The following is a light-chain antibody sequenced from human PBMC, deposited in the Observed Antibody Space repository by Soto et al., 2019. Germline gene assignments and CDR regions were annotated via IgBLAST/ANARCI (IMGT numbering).Light chain of an antibody. CDR2: KAS. J-gene: IGKJ4*01. CDR3: QQYNSYSLT. Sequence: DIQMTQSPSTLSASVVDRVTIPCRASQSISSWLAWYQQKPGKAPKFLIYKASNLEVGVPSRFSGSGSGKEFTLTISSLQPDEFATYYCQQYNSYSLTFGGGTKVEMK. V-gene: IGKV1-5*03. CDR1: QSISSW.